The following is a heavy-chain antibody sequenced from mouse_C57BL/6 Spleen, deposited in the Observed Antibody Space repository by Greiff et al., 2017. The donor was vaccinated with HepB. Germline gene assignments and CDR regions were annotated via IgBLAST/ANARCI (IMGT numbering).Heavy chain of an antibody. J-gene: IGHJ3*01. CDR2: INPNNGGT. CDR3: ARGGIYYDYLFAY. V-gene: IGHV1-26*01. Sequence: EVQLQQSGPELVKPGASVKISCKASGYTFTDYYMNWVKQSHGKSLEWIGDINPNNGGTSYNQKFKGKATLTVDKSSSTAYMELRSLTSEDSAVYYCARGGIYYDYLFAYWGQGTLVTVSA. CDR1: GYTFTDYY. D-gene: IGHD2-4*01.